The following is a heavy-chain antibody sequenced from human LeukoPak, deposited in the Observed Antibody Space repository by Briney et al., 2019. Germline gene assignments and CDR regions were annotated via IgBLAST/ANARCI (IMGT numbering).Heavy chain of an antibody. J-gene: IGHJ5*02. D-gene: IGHD1-26*01. V-gene: IGHV1-18*01. CDR3: ATLTLVGANNWFDP. CDR1: GYTFTSHG. Sequence: ASVKVSCKAAGYTFTSHGFIWLRQAPGQGLEWMGWITVNNGYTKYAQELQGRVTMTTDTSTSTAYMELSSLRSEDTAVYYCATLTLVGANNWFDPWGQGTLVTVSS. CDR2: ITVNNGYT.